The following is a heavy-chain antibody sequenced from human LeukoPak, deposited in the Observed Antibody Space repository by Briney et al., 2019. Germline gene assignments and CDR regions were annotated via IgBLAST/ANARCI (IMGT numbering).Heavy chain of an antibody. J-gene: IGHJ6*03. CDR3: AREWRLNSKSYYYYYMDV. D-gene: IGHD4-11*01. Sequence: ASVKVSCKASGYTFTGYYMHWVRQAPGQGLEWMGWINPNSGGTNYAQKFQGRVTMTRDTSISTAYMELSRLRSDDTAVYYCAREWRLNSKSYYYYYMDVWGKGTTVTVSS. CDR2: INPNSGGT. V-gene: IGHV1-2*02. CDR1: GYTFTGYY.